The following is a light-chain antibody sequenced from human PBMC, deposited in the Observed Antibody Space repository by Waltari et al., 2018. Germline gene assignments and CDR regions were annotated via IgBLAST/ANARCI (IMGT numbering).Light chain of an antibody. J-gene: IGLJ2*01. V-gene: IGLV1-44*01. CDR1: NSNIGTNT. Sequence: QSVLTQPPSASGTPGQRVTFSCSGSNSNIGTNTVNWSQHIPGTAPKPPIYANTQRPSGVPHRVSGSKSDTSASLVISGLQSEDEADYYCAAWDDSLRSVLFGGGTKLTVL. CDR3: AAWDDSLRSVL. CDR2: ANT.